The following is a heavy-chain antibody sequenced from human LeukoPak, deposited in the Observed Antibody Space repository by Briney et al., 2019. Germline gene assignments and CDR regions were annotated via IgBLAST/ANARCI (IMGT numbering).Heavy chain of an antibody. Sequence: GGSLRLSCAASGFFVSNNYMTWVRQAPGKGLEWVAVISYDGSNKYYADSVKGRLTISRDNSKNTLYLQMNSLRAEDTAVYYCARPSIVVVPAAPFDYWGQGTLVTVSS. CDR3: ARPSIVVVPAAPFDY. D-gene: IGHD2-2*01. CDR1: GFFVSNNY. CDR2: ISYDGSNK. J-gene: IGHJ4*02. V-gene: IGHV3-30-3*01.